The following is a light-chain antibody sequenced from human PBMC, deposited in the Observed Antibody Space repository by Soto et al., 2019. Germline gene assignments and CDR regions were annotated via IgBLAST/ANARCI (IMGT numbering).Light chain of an antibody. V-gene: IGLV2-14*01. Sequence: QSVLTQPASVSGSPGQSITISCTGTGSDVGGYDYVSWYQQHPGKAPKLMIFEVTNRPSGVSNRFSGSKSGNTASLTISGLRAEDDSDYYCSSFRSTSSLPYVFGTGTKVTVL. CDR1: GSDVGGYDY. CDR3: SSFRSTSSLPYV. CDR2: EVT. J-gene: IGLJ1*01.